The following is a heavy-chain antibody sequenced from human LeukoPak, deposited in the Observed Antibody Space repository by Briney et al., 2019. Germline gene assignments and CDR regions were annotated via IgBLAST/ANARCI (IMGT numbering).Heavy chain of an antibody. Sequence: GGSLRLSCAASGFTVSSNYMTWVRQAPGKGLEWVSVMYTLGDTYYADSVKGRFTISRDNSKNTLYLQMNNLRAEDTAVYYCAGYGGKFPFYMDVWGKGTTVTISS. CDR2: MYTLGDT. CDR3: AGYGGKFPFYMDV. D-gene: IGHD1-26*01. V-gene: IGHV3-66*01. J-gene: IGHJ6*03. CDR1: GFTVSSNY.